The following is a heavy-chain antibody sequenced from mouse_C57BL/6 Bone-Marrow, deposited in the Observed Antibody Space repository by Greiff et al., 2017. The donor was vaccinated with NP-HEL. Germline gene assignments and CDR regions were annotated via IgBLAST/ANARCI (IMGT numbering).Heavy chain of an antibody. CDR3: ARSYYSNYHVPWFAY. CDR1: GFSLTSYG. J-gene: IGHJ3*01. Sequence: VQLVESGPGLVQPSQSLSITCTVSGFSLTSYGVHWVRQSPGKGLEWLGVIWSGGSTDYNAAFISRLSISKDNSKSQVFFKMNSLQADDTAIYYCARSYYSNYHVPWFAYWGQGTLVTVSA. V-gene: IGHV2-2*01. CDR2: IWSGGST. D-gene: IGHD2-5*01.